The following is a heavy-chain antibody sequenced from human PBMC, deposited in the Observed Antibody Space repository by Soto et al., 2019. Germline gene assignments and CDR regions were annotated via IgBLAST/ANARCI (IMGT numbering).Heavy chain of an antibody. CDR3: VKEMYYDILTGHGFDY. V-gene: IGHV3-64D*06. CDR1: GFTFSSYA. J-gene: IGHJ4*02. D-gene: IGHD3-9*01. Sequence: GGSLRLSCSAPGFTFSSYAMHWVRQAPGKGLEYVSATSSNGGSTYYADSVKGRSTISRDNSKNTLYLQMSSLRAEDTAVYYCVKEMYYDILTGHGFDYWGQGTLVTVSS. CDR2: TSSNGGST.